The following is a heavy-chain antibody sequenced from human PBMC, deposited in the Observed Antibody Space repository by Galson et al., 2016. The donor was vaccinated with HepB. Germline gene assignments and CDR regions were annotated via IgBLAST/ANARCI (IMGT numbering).Heavy chain of an antibody. J-gene: IGHJ4*02. V-gene: IGHV3-33*08. CDR2: IWFDGSNT. CDR3: ARDSFYCITTSCLPYYFDN. CDR1: GFTFSNYA. Sequence: SLRLSCAASGFTFSNYAMHWVRQALGKGLEWVAVIWFDGSNTFYADSVRGRFTISRDNAKNTLDRQMNSLRPEDTALYYCARDSFYCITTSCLPYYFDNWGQGTRVTVSS. D-gene: IGHD2-15*01.